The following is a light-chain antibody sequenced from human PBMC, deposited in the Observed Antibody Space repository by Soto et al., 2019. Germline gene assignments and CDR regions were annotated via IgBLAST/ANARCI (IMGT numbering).Light chain of an antibody. CDR2: AAS. Sequence: DLQMTQSPSSLSASLGDRVPITCRASQSISSYLNWYQQKPGKAPKVLIYAASSLRSGVPSRFSGSGSGTDFSLTISSLQPEDLATYYCKQSKSFPLTFGGGTKVDIK. J-gene: IGKJ4*01. CDR3: KQSKSFPLT. CDR1: QSISSY. V-gene: IGKV1-39*01.